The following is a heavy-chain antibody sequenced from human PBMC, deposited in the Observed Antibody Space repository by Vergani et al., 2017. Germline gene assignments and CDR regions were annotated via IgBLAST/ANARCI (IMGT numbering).Heavy chain of an antibody. D-gene: IGHD6-13*01. CDR3: ARVIAAAGTRIDY. V-gene: IGHV4-34*01. Sequence: QVQLQQWGAGLLKPSETLSLTCAVYGGSFSGYYWSWIRQPPGKGLEWIGEINHSGSTNYNPSLKSGVTISVDTSKNQFSLKLSSVTAADTAVYYCARVIAAAGTRIDYWGQGTLVTVSS. J-gene: IGHJ4*02. CDR1: GGSFSGYY. CDR2: INHSGST.